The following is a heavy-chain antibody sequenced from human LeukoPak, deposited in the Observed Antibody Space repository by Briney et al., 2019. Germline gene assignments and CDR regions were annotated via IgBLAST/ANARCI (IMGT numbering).Heavy chain of an antibody. V-gene: IGHV3-30-3*01. CDR2: ISYDGSNK. D-gene: IGHD3/OR15-3a*01. Sequence: TGGSLRLSCAASGFTFSSYAMHWVRQAPGKGLEWVAVISYDGSNKYYADSVKGRFTISRDNSKNTLYLQMNSLRAEDTAVYYCARDWTSNYYGMDVWGQGTTVTVSS. CDR3: ARDWTSNYYGMDV. J-gene: IGHJ6*02. CDR1: GFTFSSYA.